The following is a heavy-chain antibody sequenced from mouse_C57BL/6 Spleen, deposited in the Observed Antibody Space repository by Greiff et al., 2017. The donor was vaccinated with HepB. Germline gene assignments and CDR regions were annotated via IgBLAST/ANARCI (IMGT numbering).Heavy chain of an antibody. CDR2: ISDGGSYT. D-gene: IGHD1-1*01. CDR3: ARDPYYYGSYFDY. V-gene: IGHV5-4*01. J-gene: IGHJ2*01. CDR1: GFTFSSYA. Sequence: EVMLVESGGGLVKPGGSLKLSCAASGFTFSSYAMSWVRQTPEKRLEWVATISDGGSYTYYPDNVKGRFTISRDNAKNNLYLQMSHLKSEDTAMYYCARDPYYYGSYFDYWGQGTTLTVSS.